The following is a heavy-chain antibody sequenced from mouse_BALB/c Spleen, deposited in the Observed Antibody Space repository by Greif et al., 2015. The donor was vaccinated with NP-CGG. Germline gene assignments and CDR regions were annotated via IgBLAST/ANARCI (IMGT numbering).Heavy chain of an antibody. CDR2: ISSGGSYT. V-gene: IGHV5-6*01. CDR1: GFTFSSYG. CDR3: ARHEDGNYSYAMDY. J-gene: IGHJ4*01. Sequence: EVKLQESGGDLVKPGGSLKLSCAASGFTFSSYGMSWVRQTPDKRLEWVATISSGGSYTYYPDSVKGRFTISRDNAKNTLYLQMSSLKSEDTAMYYCARHEDGNYSYAMDYWGQGTSVTVSS. D-gene: IGHD2-1*01.